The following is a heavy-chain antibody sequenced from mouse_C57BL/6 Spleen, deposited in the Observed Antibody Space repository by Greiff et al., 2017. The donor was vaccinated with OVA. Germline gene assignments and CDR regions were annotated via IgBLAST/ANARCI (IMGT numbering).Heavy chain of an antibody. Sequence: QVQLQQPGAELVMPGASVKLSCKASGYTFTSYWMHWVKQRPGQGLEWIGEIDPSDSYTNYNQKFKGKSTLTVDKSSSTAYLQLSSLTSEDSAFYYCARGGDYYGSSPRYFDVWGTGTTVTVSS. V-gene: IGHV1-69*01. J-gene: IGHJ1*03. CDR1: GYTFTSYW. D-gene: IGHD1-1*01. CDR2: IDPSDSYT. CDR3: ARGGDYYGSSPRYFDV.